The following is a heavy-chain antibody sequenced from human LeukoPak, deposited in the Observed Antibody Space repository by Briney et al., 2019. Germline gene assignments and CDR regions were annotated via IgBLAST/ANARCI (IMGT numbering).Heavy chain of an antibody. CDR1: GYSFTSYW. CDR2: IYPGDSDT. V-gene: IGHV5-51*01. D-gene: IGHD3-3*01. Sequence: GESLKISCKGSGYSFTSYWIGWVRQMPGKGLEWMGIIYPGDSDTRYSPSFQGQVTISADKSISTAYLQWSSLKASDTAMYYCARLPASDRITIFGVFISDHNWFDPWGQGTLVTVSS. CDR3: ARLPASDRITIFGVFISDHNWFDP. J-gene: IGHJ5*02.